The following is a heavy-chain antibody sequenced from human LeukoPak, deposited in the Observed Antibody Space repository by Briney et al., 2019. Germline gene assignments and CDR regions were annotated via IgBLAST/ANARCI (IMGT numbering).Heavy chain of an antibody. CDR2: IIPILGTA. V-gene: IGHV1-69*13. D-gene: IGHD2-2*01. CDR3: ARVCSSTSCYSGFGY. CDR1: GGTFSSYA. J-gene: IGHJ4*02. Sequence: SVKVSCKASGGTFSSYAISWVRQAPGQGLEWMGGIIPILGTANYAQKFQGRVTITADESTSTAYMELSSLRSEDTAVYYCARVCSSTSCYSGFGYWGQGTLVTVSS.